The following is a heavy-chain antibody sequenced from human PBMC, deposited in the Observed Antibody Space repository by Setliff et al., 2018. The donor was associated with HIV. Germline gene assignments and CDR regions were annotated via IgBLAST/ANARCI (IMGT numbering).Heavy chain of an antibody. D-gene: IGHD1-26*01. CDR3: ARMISYSPYFDY. CDR2: IDWDDEK. Sequence: SGPTLVNPTQTLTLICTFSGFSLSTSRMCVSWIRQPPGKALEWLARIDWDDEKLYSTSLKTRLTISKDTSKNQVVLKMTNMDPVDTATYYCARMISYSPYFDYWGQGTLVTVSS. J-gene: IGHJ4*02. CDR1: GFSLSTSRMC. V-gene: IGHV2-70*17.